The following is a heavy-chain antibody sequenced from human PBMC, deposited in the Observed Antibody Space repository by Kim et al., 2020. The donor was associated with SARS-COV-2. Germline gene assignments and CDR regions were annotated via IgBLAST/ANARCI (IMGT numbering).Heavy chain of an antibody. CDR3: TTGRRQYCSGGSCYPSYYYYGMDV. V-gene: IGHV3-15*01. Sequence: GGSLRLSCAASGFTFSNAWMSWVRQAPGKGLEWVGRIKSKTDGGTTDYAAPVKGRFTISRDDSKNTLYLQMNSLKTEDTAVYYCTTGRRQYCSGGSCYPSYYYYGMDVWGQGTTVTVSS. CDR1: GFTFSNAW. CDR2: IKSKTDGGTT. J-gene: IGHJ6*02. D-gene: IGHD2-15*01.